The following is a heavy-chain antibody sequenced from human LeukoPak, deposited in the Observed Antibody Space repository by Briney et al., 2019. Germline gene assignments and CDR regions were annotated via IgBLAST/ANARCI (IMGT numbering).Heavy chain of an antibody. CDR1: GGSISSRSYY. J-gene: IGHJ3*02. Sequence: SETLSLTCTVSGGSISSRSYYWGWIRQPPGEGLEWIGSIYYSESTYYNPSLKSRVTISVDTSKNQFSLKLTSVTAADTAVYYCARPYSTSARGGFDIWGQGTMVTVSS. V-gene: IGHV4-39*01. CDR3: ARPYSTSARGGFDI. D-gene: IGHD6-13*01. CDR2: IYYSEST.